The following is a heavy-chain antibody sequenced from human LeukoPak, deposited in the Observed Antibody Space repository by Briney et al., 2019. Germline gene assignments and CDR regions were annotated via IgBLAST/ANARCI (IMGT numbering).Heavy chain of an antibody. CDR1: GGSCSGSY. V-gene: IGHV4-34*01. J-gene: IGHJ4*02. CDR3: ARKKVATIGLDY. CDR2: INHSGST. Sequence: SENLSLTXAVYGGSCSGSYWSWICQPPGKGLEWNGEINHSGSTNYNPSLKSRVTISVDTSKNQFSLKLSSVTAADTAVYYCARKKVATIGLDYWGQGTLVTVSS. D-gene: IGHD5-12*01.